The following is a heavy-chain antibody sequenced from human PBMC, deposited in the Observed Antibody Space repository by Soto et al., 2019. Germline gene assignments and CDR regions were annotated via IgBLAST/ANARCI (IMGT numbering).Heavy chain of an antibody. Sequence: GGSLRLSCAASGFTFSRYWMHWVRQAPGEGLVWVSRINTDGSTTSYADSVKGRFTISRDNAKNTLYLQMNSLRAEDTAVYYCARLELLWGQGTLVTVFS. D-gene: IGHD1-7*01. J-gene: IGHJ4*02. CDR3: ARLELL. CDR1: GFTFSRYW. CDR2: INTDGSTT. V-gene: IGHV3-74*01.